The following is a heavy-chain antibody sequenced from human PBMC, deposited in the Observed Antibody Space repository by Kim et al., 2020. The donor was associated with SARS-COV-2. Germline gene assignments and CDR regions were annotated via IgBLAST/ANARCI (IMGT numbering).Heavy chain of an antibody. CDR1: GGFISSSSYY. CDR2: IYYSGST. CDR3: ARRVFEVVEANHHFDY. J-gene: IGHJ4*02. D-gene: IGHD2-15*01. V-gene: IGHV4-39*01. Sequence: SETLSLTCTVSGGFISSSSYYWGWIRQPPGKGLEWIGSIYYSGSTYYNPSLKSRVTISVDTSKNQFSLKLSSVTAADTAVYYCARRVFEVVEANHHFDYWGQGALVTVSS.